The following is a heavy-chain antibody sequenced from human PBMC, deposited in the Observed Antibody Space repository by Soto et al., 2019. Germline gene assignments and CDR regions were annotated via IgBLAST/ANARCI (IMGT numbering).Heavy chain of an antibody. V-gene: IGHV3-23*01. D-gene: IGHD3-22*01. CDR1: GFTFGRYA. Sequence: GGSLRLSCAASGFTFGRYAMSWVRQAPGKGLEWVSAISGSGGSTYYADSVKGRFTISRDNSKNTLYLQMNSLRAEDTAVYYCAKEGYYYDSSGYHYDAFDIWGQGT. CDR3: AKEGYYYDSSGYHYDAFDI. CDR2: ISGSGGST. J-gene: IGHJ3*02.